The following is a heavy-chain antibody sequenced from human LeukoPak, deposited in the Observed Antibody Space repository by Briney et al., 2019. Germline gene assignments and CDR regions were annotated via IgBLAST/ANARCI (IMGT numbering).Heavy chain of an antibody. CDR2: ISASGRST. CDR1: GFNFSSFV. D-gene: IGHD3-3*01. Sequence: QPGGSLRLSCAASGFNFSSFVMSWVRQAPGKGLEWVSSISASGRSTYYADSVKGRFTISRDNSKNTLYLQVNSLRAEDTAVYYCAKKSPIFGVVIPLFDYWGQGTLVSVSS. J-gene: IGHJ4*02. CDR3: AKKSPIFGVVIPLFDY. V-gene: IGHV3-23*01.